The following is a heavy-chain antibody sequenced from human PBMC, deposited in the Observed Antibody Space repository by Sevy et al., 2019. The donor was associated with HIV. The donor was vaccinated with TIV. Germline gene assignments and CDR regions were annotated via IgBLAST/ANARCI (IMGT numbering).Heavy chain of an antibody. CDR1: GFTFSSYV. CDR3: AKVRSIMIPATGNFDY. Sequence: GGYLRLSCAASGFTFSSYVMSWVRQAPGKGLQWVSAVSASGISTYYTDSVKGRFTISRDNSKNMLHMQMNSLRAEDTAVYYCAKVRSIMIPATGNFDYWGQGTLVTVSS. CDR2: VSASGIST. D-gene: IGHD1-1*01. J-gene: IGHJ4*02. V-gene: IGHV3-23*01.